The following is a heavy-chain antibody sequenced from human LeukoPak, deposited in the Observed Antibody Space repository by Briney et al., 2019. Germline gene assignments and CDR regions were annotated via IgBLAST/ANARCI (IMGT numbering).Heavy chain of an antibody. Sequence: ASVRVSCKASGYTFTSYGINWVRQAPGQGLEWMGWVCGYNGNTNYAQNLQGRVTMTTDTSTSTAYMELRSLRSDDTAVYYCARVWGSMVTGALYNSYGMDVWGQGTTVTVSS. CDR3: ARVWGSMVTGALYNSYGMDV. D-gene: IGHD5-18*01. CDR1: GYTFTSYG. CDR2: VCGYNGNT. V-gene: IGHV1-18*01. J-gene: IGHJ6*02.